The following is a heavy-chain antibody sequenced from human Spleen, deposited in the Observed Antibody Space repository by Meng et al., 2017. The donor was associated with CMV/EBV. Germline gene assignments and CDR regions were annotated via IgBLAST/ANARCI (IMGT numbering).Heavy chain of an antibody. J-gene: IGHJ6*02. CDR3: ARVYCGGDCLYYYYYYGMDV. Sequence: GESLKISCAASGFTFSSYWTHWVRQAPGKGQVWVSRINSDGSSTTYADSVKGRFTISRDNAKNTLFLQMNSLRAEDTAVYYCARVYCGGDCLYYYYYYGMDVWGQGTTVTVSS. V-gene: IGHV3-74*01. CDR2: INSDGSST. D-gene: IGHD2-21*01. CDR1: GFTFSSYW.